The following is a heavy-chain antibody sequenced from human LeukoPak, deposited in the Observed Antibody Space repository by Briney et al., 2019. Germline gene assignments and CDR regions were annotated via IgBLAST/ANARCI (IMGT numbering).Heavy chain of an antibody. Sequence: PGGSLRLSCAASGFTFSSYSMNWVRQAPGKGLEWVSSISSSSSYIYYADSVKGRFTISRDNAKNSLYLQMNSLRAEDTAVYYCARDKGIAAAGNYWGQGTLVTVSS. CDR1: GFTFSSYS. V-gene: IGHV3-21*01. CDR3: ARDKGIAAAGNY. J-gene: IGHJ4*02. D-gene: IGHD6-13*01. CDR2: ISSSSSYI.